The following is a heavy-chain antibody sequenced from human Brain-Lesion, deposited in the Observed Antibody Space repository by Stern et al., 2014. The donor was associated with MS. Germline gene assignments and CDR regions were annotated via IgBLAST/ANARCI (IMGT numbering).Heavy chain of an antibody. CDR3: ARGRVVPGFQYYATDV. CDR2: IFNSGST. V-gene: IGHV4-61*02. J-gene: IGHJ6*02. D-gene: IGHD2-2*01. CDR1: GGSISSGGYY. Sequence: VQLVESGPGLVKPSQTLSLSCTVSGGSISSGGYYWSWIRQPAGKGLEWIGRIFNSGSTSYNPSLKSRVTISIETSQNHVPPRLNSMTAADTAVYYCARGRVVPGFQYYATDVWGQGTTVIVSS.